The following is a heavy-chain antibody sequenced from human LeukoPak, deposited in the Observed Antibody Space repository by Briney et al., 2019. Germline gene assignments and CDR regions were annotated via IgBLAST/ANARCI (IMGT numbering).Heavy chain of an antibody. V-gene: IGHV4-34*01. CDR1: GGSFSDYY. J-gene: IGHJ4*02. CDR2: INHSGSP. CDR3: GSRRTAMFGVIKGPIDY. Sequence: TPSETLSLTCAVYGGSFSDYYWTWIRQPPGKGLEWIGEINHSGSPNNNPSLKSRVSISFDTSKNQFSLKLTSVTAADTAVYYCGSRRTAMFGVIKGPIDYWGQGTLVTVSS. D-gene: IGHD3-3*01.